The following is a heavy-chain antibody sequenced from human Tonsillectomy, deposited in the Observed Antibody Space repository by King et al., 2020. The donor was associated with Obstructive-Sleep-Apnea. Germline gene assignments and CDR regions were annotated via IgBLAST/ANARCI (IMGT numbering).Heavy chain of an antibody. CDR2: IKPSGGST. CDR3: ARGLVEYDSSGYYFAY. CDR1: GYTFTNYY. Sequence: QLVQSGAEVQKPGASVKVSCKSSGYTFTNYYMHWVRQAPGQGLEWMGIIKPSGGSTSYAQKFQGRVTMTRDTSTSTVYMELSSLRSEDTAVYFCARGLVEYDSSGYYFAYGGQGTLVTVSS. D-gene: IGHD3-22*01. V-gene: IGHV1-46*01. J-gene: IGHJ4*02.